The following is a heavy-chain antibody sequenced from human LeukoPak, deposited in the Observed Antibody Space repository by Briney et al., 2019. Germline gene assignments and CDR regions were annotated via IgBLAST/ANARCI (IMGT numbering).Heavy chain of an antibody. CDR3: ARDRTLGYYVSSGYWGNNIEIDY. D-gene: IGHD3-22*01. CDR2: INPSGGST. J-gene: IGHJ4*02. CDR1: GYTFTSHY. V-gene: IGHV1-46*01. Sequence: ASVKVSCKASGYTFTSHYMHWVRQPPAQGLEWMAIINPSGGSTSYAQKFQGRVTMTRDMSTSTVYMELSSLRSEDTVVYYCARDRTLGYYVSSGYWGNNIEIDYWGQGTLVTVSS.